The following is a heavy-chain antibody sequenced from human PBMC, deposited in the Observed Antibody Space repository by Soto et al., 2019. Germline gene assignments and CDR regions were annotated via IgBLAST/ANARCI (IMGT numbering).Heavy chain of an antibody. V-gene: IGHV3-30-3*01. CDR1: GFTFSSYA. CDR2: ISYDGSNK. D-gene: IGHD5-18*01. CDR3: ARDRDTAMVENWFDP. Sequence: GGSLRLSCAASGFTFSSYAMHWVRQAPGKGLEWVAVISYDGSNKYYADSVKGRFTISRGNSKNTLYLQMNSLRAEDTAVYYCARDRDTAMVENWFDPWGQGTLVTVSS. J-gene: IGHJ5*02.